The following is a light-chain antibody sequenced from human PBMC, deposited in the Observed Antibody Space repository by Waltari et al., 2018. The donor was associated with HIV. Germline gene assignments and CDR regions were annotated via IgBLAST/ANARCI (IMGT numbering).Light chain of an antibody. Sequence: QSALTQSASVSGSPGQSITISCTGTSSDVGSYNLVSWYQHHPGKAPKLMIYEVNKRPSGFSNRFSGSKSGNTASLTISGLQAEDEADYYCCSYAGSSTSVVFGGGTKLTVL. CDR1: SSDVGSYNL. V-gene: IGLV2-23*02. CDR3: CSYAGSSTSVV. J-gene: IGLJ2*01. CDR2: EVN.